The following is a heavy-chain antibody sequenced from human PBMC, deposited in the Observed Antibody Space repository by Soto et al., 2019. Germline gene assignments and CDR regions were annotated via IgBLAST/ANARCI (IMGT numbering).Heavy chain of an antibody. CDR2: ISSSSSTI. V-gene: IGHV3-48*02. CDR1: GFTFSSYR. D-gene: IGHD1-7*01. J-gene: IGHJ5*02. CDR3: ARDTRMDNWNYWFDP. Sequence: GGSMRLPCAASGFTFSSYRMKWVSKAPGKGLEGVSYISSSSSTIYYADSVKGRFTISRDNAKNSLYLQMNSLRDENTAVYYCARDTRMDNWNYWFDPWGQGTLVTVSS.